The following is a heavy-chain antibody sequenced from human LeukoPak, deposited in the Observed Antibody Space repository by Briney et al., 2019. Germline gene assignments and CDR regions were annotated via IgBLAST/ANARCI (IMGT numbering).Heavy chain of an antibody. J-gene: IGHJ4*02. V-gene: IGHV3-23*01. CDR2: ITDSGRKT. D-gene: IGHD3-10*01. Sequence: GGSLRLSCAASGFTFSSYAMSWVRQASGKGLEWVSGITDSGRKTYYADSVKGRFSISRDNSRNTVYLQMSDLRAEDTAVYYCAKITKATTPNYWGQGTLVTVSS. CDR3: AKITKATTPNY. CDR1: GFTFSSYA.